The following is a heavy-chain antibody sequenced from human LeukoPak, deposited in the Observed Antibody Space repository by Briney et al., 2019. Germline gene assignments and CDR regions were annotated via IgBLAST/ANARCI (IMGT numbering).Heavy chain of an antibody. J-gene: IGHJ2*01. Sequence: PSETLSLTCAVYGGSFSGYYWSWIRQLPGKGLEWIGEINHSGSTNYNPSLKSRVTISVDTSKTQFSLKLSSVTAADTAVYYCARRRVVVVAATVPSLKRYWYFDVWGRGTLVTVSS. CDR1: GGSFSGYY. D-gene: IGHD2-15*01. CDR3: ARRRVVVVAATVPSLKRYWYFDV. CDR2: INHSGST. V-gene: IGHV4-34*01.